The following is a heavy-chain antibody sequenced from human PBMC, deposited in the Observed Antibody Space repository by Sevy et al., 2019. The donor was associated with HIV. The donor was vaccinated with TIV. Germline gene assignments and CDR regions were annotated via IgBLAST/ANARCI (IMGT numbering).Heavy chain of an antibody. V-gene: IGHV4-59*13. D-gene: IGHD2-21*02. CDR1: GVSMSDYY. J-gene: IGHJ3*02. CDR2: IYYSGST. Sequence: SETLSLTCTVSGVSMSDYYWSWIRQPPGKGLEWLGYIYYSGSTGYNPSLRSRLAISIDTSKSQFSLKLGSVTAADTAVYYCARTDDLYAFDMWGQRTLVTVSS. CDR3: ARTDDLYAFDM.